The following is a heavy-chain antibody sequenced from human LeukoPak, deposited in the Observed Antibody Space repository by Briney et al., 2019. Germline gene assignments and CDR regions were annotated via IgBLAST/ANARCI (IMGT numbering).Heavy chain of an antibody. CDR2: ISAYNGNT. V-gene: IGHV1-18*01. D-gene: IGHD5-12*01. CDR1: GYTFTSYG. J-gene: IGHJ3*02. CDR3: ARDQVDIVARGAFDI. Sequence: ASVKVSCKASGYTFTSYGISWVRQAPGQGLEWMGWISAYNGNTNYAQKLQGRVTMTTDTSTSTAYMELRSLRSDDTAVYYCARDQVDIVARGAFDIWGQGTMVTVSS.